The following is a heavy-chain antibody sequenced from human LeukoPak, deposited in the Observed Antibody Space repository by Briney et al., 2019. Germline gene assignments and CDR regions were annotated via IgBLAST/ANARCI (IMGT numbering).Heavy chain of an antibody. V-gene: IGHV4-34*01. CDR2: INHSGST. J-gene: IGHJ6*02. Sequence: SETLSLTCAVYGGSFSGYYWSWIRQPPGKGLEWIGEINHSGSTNYNPSLKSRVTISVDTSKNQFSLKLSSVTAADTAVYYCAGGWPGYCSGGSCYGPYYYYGMDVWGQGTTVTVSS. CDR1: GGSFSGYY. CDR3: AGGWPGYCSGGSCYGPYYYYGMDV. D-gene: IGHD2-15*01.